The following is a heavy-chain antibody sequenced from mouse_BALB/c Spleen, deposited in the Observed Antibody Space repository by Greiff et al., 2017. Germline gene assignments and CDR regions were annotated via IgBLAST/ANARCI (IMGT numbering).Heavy chain of an antibody. CDR1: GFTFSSFG. V-gene: IGHV5-17*02. D-gene: IGHD1-1*01. CDR2: ISSGSSTI. CDR3: ATRAYGSSFDWYFDV. Sequence: EVQGVESGGGLVQPGGSRKLSCAASGFTFSSFGMHWVRQAPEKGLEWVAYISSGSSTIYYADTVKGRFTISRDNPKNTLFLQMTSLRSEDTAMYYCATRAYGSSFDWYFDVWGAGTTVTVSS. J-gene: IGHJ1*01.